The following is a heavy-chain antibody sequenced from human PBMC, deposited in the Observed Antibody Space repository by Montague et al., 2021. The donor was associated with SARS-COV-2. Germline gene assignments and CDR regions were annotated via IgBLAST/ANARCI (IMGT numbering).Heavy chain of an antibody. V-gene: IGHV4-39*01. D-gene: IGHD3-10*01. CDR1: GGSISSSSYY. CDR2: IYYSGST. CDR3: ARVRGAALYFGEVGYYGMVV. Sequence: SETLSLTCTVSGGSISSSSYYWGWIRQPPGKGLEWIGSIYYSGSTYYNPSLKSRVTISVDTSKNQFSLKLSSVTAADTAVYYCARVRGAALYFGEVGYYGMVVWGQGTTVTVSS. J-gene: IGHJ6*02.